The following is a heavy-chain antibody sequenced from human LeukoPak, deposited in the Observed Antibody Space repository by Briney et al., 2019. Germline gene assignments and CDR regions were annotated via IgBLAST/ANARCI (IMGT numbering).Heavy chain of an antibody. CDR3: ANGNRCTSPNCLGYYYFYMDV. D-gene: IGHD2-8*01. CDR1: GFTFSSYA. CDR2: FSGSGGTT. V-gene: IGHV3-23*01. Sequence: GGSLRLSCAASGFTFSSYAMNWVRQAPGRGLEWVSGFSGSGGTTYHADSVKGRFTISRDNSKNTLYLQMNSLRAEDTAVYYCANGNRCTSPNCLGYYYFYMDVWGKGTTVTVSS. J-gene: IGHJ6*03.